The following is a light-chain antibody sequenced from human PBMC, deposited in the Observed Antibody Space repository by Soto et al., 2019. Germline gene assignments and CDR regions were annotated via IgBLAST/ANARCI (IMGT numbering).Light chain of an antibody. CDR2: GAS. Sequence: IVLTQSPGTLSLSKGARTTLSCRASQSISRYLAWYQTKPGQGPRLLIYGASSRATGTPDRFSGSGSGTDFTLTISRLEPEDLAVYYCQHYKSSPPITFGQGTRLEIK. V-gene: IGKV3-20*01. CDR1: QSISRY. J-gene: IGKJ5*01. CDR3: QHYKSSPPIT.